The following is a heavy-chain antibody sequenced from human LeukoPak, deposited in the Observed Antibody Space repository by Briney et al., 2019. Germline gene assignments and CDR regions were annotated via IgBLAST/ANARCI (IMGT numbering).Heavy chain of an antibody. CDR3: ARLDGMWLERGYFDY. D-gene: IGHD1-1*01. Sequence: PSETLPLTCTVSGGSISSSSYYWGWIRQPPGKGLEWIGSIYYSGSTYYNPSLKSRVTISVDTSKNQFSLKLSSVTAADTAVYYCARLDGMWLERGYFDYWGQGTLVTVSS. CDR2: IYYSGST. J-gene: IGHJ4*02. V-gene: IGHV4-39*01. CDR1: GGSISSSSYY.